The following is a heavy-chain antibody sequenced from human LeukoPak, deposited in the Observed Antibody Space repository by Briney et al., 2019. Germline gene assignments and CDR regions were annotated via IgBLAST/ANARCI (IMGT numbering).Heavy chain of an antibody. J-gene: IGHJ5*02. Sequence: SEPLSLTCAVSGGSISSSSYYWGWIRQPPGKGLEWIATIYYSGSTYYNPSLKSRVTISVDTSKNQFSLKLSSVTAADTAVYYCARRRSGSSSEFDPWGQGTLVTVSS. CDR2: IYYSGST. D-gene: IGHD6-6*01. V-gene: IGHV4-39*01. CDR3: ARRRSGSSSEFDP. CDR1: GGSISSSSYY.